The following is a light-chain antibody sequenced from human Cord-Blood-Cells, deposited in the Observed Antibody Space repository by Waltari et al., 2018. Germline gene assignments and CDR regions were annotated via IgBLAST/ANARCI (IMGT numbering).Light chain of an antibody. CDR1: QSVSSN. V-gene: IGKV3-15*01. CDR3: QQYNNWPPLT. CDR2: GAS. J-gene: IGKJ4*01. Sequence: EIVMTQAPATLSVSPGERATIPCRASQSVSSNLSWYQQKPGQAPRLLIYGASTRATGIRARFSGSGSGTEFTLTISSLQSEDFAVYYCQQYNNWPPLTFGGGTKVEIK.